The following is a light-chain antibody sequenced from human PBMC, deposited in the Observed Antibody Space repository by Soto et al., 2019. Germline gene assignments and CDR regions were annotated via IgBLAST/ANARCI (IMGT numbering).Light chain of an antibody. V-gene: IGKV3-15*01. CDR1: QSITSN. CDR3: QQDSSLVT. J-gene: IGKJ4*01. Sequence: EIVMTQSPVTLSLSPGDTATLSCRASQSITSNLAWYQQKPGQPPRLLIYGASTRATGIPARFSGSGSGTEFTLTISNLQSEDFAVYYCQQDSSLVTFGGGTQLEIE. CDR2: GAS.